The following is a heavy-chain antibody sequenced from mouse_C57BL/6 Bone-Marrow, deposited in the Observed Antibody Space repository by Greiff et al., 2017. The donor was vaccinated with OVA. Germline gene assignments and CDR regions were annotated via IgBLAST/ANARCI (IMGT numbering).Heavy chain of an antibody. CDR3: ANLGHDMDY. CDR2: IYPGSGNT. Sequence: VHLVESGAELVRPGASVKLSCKASGYTFTDYYINWVKQRPGQGLEWIARIYPGSGNTYYNEKFKGKATLTADKSSSTAYMQLSSLTSEDSAVYFCANLGHDMDYWGQGTTVTVSS. V-gene: IGHV1-76*01. CDR1: GYTFTDYY. J-gene: IGHJ4*01.